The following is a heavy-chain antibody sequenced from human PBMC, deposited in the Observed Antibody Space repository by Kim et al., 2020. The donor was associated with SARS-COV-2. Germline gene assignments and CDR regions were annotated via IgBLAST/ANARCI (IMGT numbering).Heavy chain of an antibody. D-gene: IGHD3-22*01. J-gene: IGHJ4*02. V-gene: IGHV3-30*04. CDR2: ISYDGSNK. CDR1: GFTFSSYA. CDR3: ARGDSSGYNFDY. Sequence: GGSLRLSCAASGFTFSSYALYWVRQAPGKGLECVAVISYDGSNKYYADSVKGRFTISRDNSKNTLYLQMNSLRPEDTAVYYCARGDSSGYNFDYWGQGTLVTVSS.